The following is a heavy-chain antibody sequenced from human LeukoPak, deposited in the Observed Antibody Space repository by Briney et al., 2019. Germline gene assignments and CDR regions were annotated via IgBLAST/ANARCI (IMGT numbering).Heavy chain of an antibody. D-gene: IGHD3-22*01. CDR2: ISGSGGST. V-gene: IGHV3-23*01. Sequence: GGSLRLSCAASGFTFSSYAMSWVRQAPGKGLEWVSAISGSGGSTYYADSVKGRFTISRDNSKNTLYLQMNSLRAEDTAVYYCASQMGYYDSSGPARRAHHYFDYWGQGTLVTVSS. CDR1: GFTFSSYA. J-gene: IGHJ4*02. CDR3: ASQMGYYDSSGPARRAHHYFDY.